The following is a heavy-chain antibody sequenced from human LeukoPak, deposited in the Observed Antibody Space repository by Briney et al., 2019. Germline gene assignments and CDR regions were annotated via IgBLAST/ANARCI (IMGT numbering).Heavy chain of an antibody. D-gene: IGHD3-10*01. CDR1: GYTFTSYG. J-gene: IGHJ4*02. CDR3: ARDRLLWFGEFTTLPNDY. CDR2: ISAYNGNT. Sequence: ASVKVSCKASGYTFTSYGISWVRQAPGQGLEWMGWISAYNGNTNYAQKLQGRVTMTTDTSTSTAYMELRSLRSDDTAVYYCARDRLLWFGEFTTLPNDYWGQGTLVTVSS. V-gene: IGHV1-18*01.